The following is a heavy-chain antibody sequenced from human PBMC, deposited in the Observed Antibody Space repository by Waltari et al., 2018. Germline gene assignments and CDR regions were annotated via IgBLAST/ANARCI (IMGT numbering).Heavy chain of an antibody. CDR3: ARDEYSYSY. J-gene: IGHJ4*02. CDR2: IADSNAM. Sequence: QVQLVESGGGLVGPGGSLRLSCGASGCTVSDYYMTWIRQAPGKGVEWVAYIADSNAMYYADSVKGRFTMSRDNAKNSLHLQMDSLRAEDAGVYYCARDEYSYSYWGQGTLVTVSS. V-gene: IGHV3-11*01. D-gene: IGHD5-18*01. CDR1: GCTVSDYY.